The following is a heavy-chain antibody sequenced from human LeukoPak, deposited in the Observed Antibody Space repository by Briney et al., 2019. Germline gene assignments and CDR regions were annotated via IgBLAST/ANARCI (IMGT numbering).Heavy chain of an antibody. J-gene: IGHJ4*02. Sequence: ASVKVSCKASGGTFSSYAISWVRQAPRQGLEWMGRIIPIFGTANYAQKFQGRVTITTDESTSTAYMELSSLRSEDTAVYYRARDGSGRHYYGSGSPPDYWGQGTLVTVSS. CDR1: GGTFSSYA. D-gene: IGHD3-10*01. V-gene: IGHV1-69*05. CDR2: IIPIFGTA. CDR3: ARDGSGRHYYGSGSPPDY.